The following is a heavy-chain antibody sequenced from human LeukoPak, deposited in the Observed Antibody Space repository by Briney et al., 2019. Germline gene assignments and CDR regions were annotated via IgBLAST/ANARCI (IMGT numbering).Heavy chain of an antibody. CDR2: ISYDGSNK. V-gene: IGHV3-30-3*01. Sequence: PGGSLRLSCAASGFTFNTYVMHWGRQAPGKGLEWVAVISYDGSNKYYADSVKGRFTISRDNSKNTLYLQMNSLRAEDTAVYYCARDPRVLITMARGDWFDPWGQGTLVTVSS. J-gene: IGHJ5*02. CDR3: ARDPRVLITMARGDWFDP. CDR1: GFTFNTYV. D-gene: IGHD3-10*01.